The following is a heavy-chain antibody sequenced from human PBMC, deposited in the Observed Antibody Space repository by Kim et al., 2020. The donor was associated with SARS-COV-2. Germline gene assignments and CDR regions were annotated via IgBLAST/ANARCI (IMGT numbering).Heavy chain of an antibody. V-gene: IGHV3-7*01. Sequence: GGSLRLSCAASGFTFSSYWMSWVRQAPGKGLEWVANIKQDGSEKYYVDSVKGRFTISRDNAKNSLYLQMNSLRAEDTAVYYCARDPLYLSRGGFNYWGQGTLVTVSS. CDR2: IKQDGSEK. CDR3: ARDPLYLSRGGFNY. J-gene: IGHJ4*02. D-gene: IGHD2-15*01. CDR1: GFTFSSYW.